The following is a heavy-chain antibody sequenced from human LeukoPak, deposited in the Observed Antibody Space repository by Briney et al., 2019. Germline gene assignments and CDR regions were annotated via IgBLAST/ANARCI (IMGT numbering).Heavy chain of an antibody. Sequence: GASVKVSCKASGGSFSSYAISWVRQAPGQGLEWMGRIIPILGIANYAQKFQGRVTITADKSTSTAYMELSSLRSEDTAVYYCASTVGAVAGLNYWGQGTLVTVSS. J-gene: IGHJ4*02. CDR1: GGSFSSYA. V-gene: IGHV1-69*04. D-gene: IGHD6-19*01. CDR3: ASTVGAVAGLNY. CDR2: IIPILGIA.